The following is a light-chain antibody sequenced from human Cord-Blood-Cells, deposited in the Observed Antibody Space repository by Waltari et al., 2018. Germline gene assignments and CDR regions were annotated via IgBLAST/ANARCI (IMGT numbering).Light chain of an antibody. Sequence: EIVLTQSPGTLSLSPGERAPLSCRASQSVSSSDLAWYQQEPGQAPRPLIYGASSRATGIPDRFRGSGSGTDFTRTISRLEPEDFAVYYCQQYGSSPYTFGQGTKLEIK. CDR2: GAS. V-gene: IGKV3-20*01. J-gene: IGKJ2*01. CDR1: QSVSSSD. CDR3: QQYGSSPYT.